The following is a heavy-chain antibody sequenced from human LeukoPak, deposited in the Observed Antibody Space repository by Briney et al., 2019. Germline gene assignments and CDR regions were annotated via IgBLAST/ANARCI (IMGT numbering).Heavy chain of an antibody. J-gene: IGHJ4*02. CDR2: THSDGTT. Sequence: GGSLRLSCEVSGFTVSNNYKNWVRQAPGKGLEWVSVTHSDGTTHFADSVKGRFTISRDNSKNTVYLQMNRLRDEDTAVYYCARPSSLDGSGRYYIDHWGQGTLVTVSS. D-gene: IGHD3-10*01. V-gene: IGHV3-66*01. CDR1: GFTVSNNY. CDR3: ARPSSLDGSGRYYIDH.